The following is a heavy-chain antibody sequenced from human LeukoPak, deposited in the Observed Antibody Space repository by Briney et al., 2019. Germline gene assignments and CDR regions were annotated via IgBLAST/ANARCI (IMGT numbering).Heavy chain of an antibody. CDR3: VRDMTTVTTCYLHH. CDR2: ISGSSKHR. Sequence: PGGSLRLSCAPSVFTLPSYSMNWVRQAPGKGLEWVSSISGSSKHRYYADSVKGRFTISKDNDKSSLYLQMDSRRAEDTAVYYCVRDMTTVTTCYLHHWGQGTLVTVSS. CDR1: VFTLPSYS. V-gene: IGHV3-21*01. J-gene: IGHJ1*01. D-gene: IGHD4-17*01.